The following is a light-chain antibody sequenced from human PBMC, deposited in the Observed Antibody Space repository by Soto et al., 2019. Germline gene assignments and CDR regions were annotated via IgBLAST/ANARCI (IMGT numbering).Light chain of an antibody. Sequence: IVMTQSPATLPVSPAEKXTLFCRASQSVSSNLAWYQQTPGQAPRFLIYGASTRATGIPARFSGSGSGTEFTLTISSLQSEDFAVYYCQQYDNWPLTFGGGTKVDIK. J-gene: IGKJ4*01. V-gene: IGKV3-15*01. CDR1: QSVSSN. CDR3: QQYDNWPLT. CDR2: GAS.